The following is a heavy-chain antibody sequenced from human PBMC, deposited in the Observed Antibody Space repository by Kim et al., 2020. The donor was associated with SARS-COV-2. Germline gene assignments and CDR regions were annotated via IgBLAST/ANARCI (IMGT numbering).Heavy chain of an antibody. J-gene: IGHJ6*02. CDR3: AKWDV. V-gene: IGHV3-72*01. Sequence: GGSLRLSCAASGFIFSDHHLDWVRQAPGKGLEWVGRSTNKADSYTTLYAVSVKGRFTISRDESKNSLYLQMNSLKTEDTAVYYCAKWDVWGQGTTVTVSS. CDR2: STNKADSYTT. CDR1: GFIFSDHH.